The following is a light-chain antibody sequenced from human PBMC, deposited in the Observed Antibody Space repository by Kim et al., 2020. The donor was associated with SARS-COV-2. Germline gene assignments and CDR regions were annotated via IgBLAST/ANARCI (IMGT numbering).Light chain of an antibody. Sequence: QSVLTQPPSISAAPGQKVTISCSGSSSNIGNNHVSWYHHVPGAAPKVLIYDNDKRPSGIHDRFSGSKSGTSATLGITGLQTGDEANYYCGAWDTTLSAWVFGGGTKLTVL. CDR3: GAWDTTLSAWV. CDR2: DND. V-gene: IGLV1-51*01. J-gene: IGLJ3*02. CDR1: SSNIGNNH.